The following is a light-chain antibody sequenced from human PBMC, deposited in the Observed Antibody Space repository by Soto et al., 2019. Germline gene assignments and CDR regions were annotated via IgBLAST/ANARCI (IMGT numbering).Light chain of an antibody. CDR3: CSYAASNTFV. CDR1: SSDIGGHNY. Sequence: QSVLTQPPSASGSPGQSVTISCTGTSSDIGGHNYVSWYQHHPGKAPKLIIYEVTKRPSGVPDRFSGSKSGNTASLTVSGLQTEDEADYYCCSYAASNTFVFGTGTKVTVL. J-gene: IGLJ1*01. CDR2: EVT. V-gene: IGLV2-8*01.